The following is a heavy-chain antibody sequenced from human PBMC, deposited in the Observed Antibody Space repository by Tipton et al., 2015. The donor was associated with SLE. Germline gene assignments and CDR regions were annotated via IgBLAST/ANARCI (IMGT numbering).Heavy chain of an antibody. J-gene: IGHJ4*02. CDR2: IYYSGST. Sequence: TLSLTCAVYGGSFSSYYWGWIRQPPGKGLEWIGSIYYSGSTYYNPSLKSRVTISVDTSKNQFSLKLSSVTAADTAVYYCARGQRITMIGVVTPFDHWGQGTLVTVSS. CDR3: ARGQRITMIGVVTPFDH. CDR1: GGSFSSYY. V-gene: IGHV4-34*01. D-gene: IGHD3-22*01.